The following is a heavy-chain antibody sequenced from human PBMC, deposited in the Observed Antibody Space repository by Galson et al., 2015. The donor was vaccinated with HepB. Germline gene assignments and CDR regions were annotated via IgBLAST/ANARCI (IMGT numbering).Heavy chain of an antibody. CDR1: GGSISSSSYY. D-gene: IGHD6-13*01. J-gene: IGHJ4*02. CDR3: ARFIQQLCDY. Sequence: ETLSLTCTVSGGSISSSSYYWVWIRQPPGKGLEWIGSIYFSGGTYYNPSLKSRVTISVDTSKNQFSLNLSSVTAADTAVYYCARFIQQLCDYWGQGTLVTVSS. CDR2: IYFSGGT. V-gene: IGHV4-39*01.